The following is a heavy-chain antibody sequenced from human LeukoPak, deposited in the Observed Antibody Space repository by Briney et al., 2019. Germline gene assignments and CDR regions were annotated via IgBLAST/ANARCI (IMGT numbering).Heavy chain of an antibody. D-gene: IGHD6-13*01. CDR3: AKAYSDSWYFDY. CDR2: IRSDGSDK. J-gene: IGHJ4*02. Sequence: GGSLRLFCAASGFTFSAYCMHWVRQAPGKGLEGVAFIRSDGSDKQYGDSGKGRFTIARDNSKNTLFLQMNSLRAEDTAVYYCAKAYSDSWYFDYWGQGTLVTVSS. V-gene: IGHV3-30*02. CDR1: GFTFSAYC.